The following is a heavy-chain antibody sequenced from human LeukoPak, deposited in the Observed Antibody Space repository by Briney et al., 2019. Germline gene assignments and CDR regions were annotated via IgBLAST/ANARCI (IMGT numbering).Heavy chain of an antibody. D-gene: IGHD3-22*01. Sequence: GASVKDSCKASGYTFTSYYMHWVRQAPGQGLEWMGIVNPSGGSTSYAQKFQGRVTMTRDMSTSTVYMELSSLRAEDTALYYCAKDITMITARPPVFDYWGQGTLVTVSS. J-gene: IGHJ4*02. CDR3: AKDITMITARPPVFDY. V-gene: IGHV1-46*01. CDR2: VNPSGGST. CDR1: GYTFTSYY.